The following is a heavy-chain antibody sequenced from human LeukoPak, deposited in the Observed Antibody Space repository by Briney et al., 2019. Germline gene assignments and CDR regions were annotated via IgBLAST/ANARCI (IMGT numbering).Heavy chain of an antibody. V-gene: IGHV1-8*03. CDR2: MNPNSGNT. D-gene: IGHD1-1*01. CDR1: GYTFTSYD. J-gene: IGHJ3*02. CDR3: ARGRTTGRETAFDI. Sequence: GASVKVSCKASGYTFTSYDINWVRQATGQGLEWMGWMNPNSGNTGYAQKFQGRVTITRNTSISTAYMELSSLRSEDTAFYYCARGRTTGRETAFDIWGQGTMVTVSS.